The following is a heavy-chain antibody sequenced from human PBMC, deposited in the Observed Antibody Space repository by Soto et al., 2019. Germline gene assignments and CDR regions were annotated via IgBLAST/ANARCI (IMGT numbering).Heavy chain of an antibody. CDR3: ARQGGHGSGSYYNRAAFDI. CDR1: GGSISSYY. V-gene: IGHV4-59*08. Sequence: QVQLQESGPGLVKPSETLSLTCTVSGGSISSYYWSWIRQPPGKGLEWIGYIYYSGSTNYNPSLKSRVTISVDTSKNQFSLKLSSVTAADTAVYYCARQGGHGSGSYYNRAAFDIWGQGTMVTVSS. D-gene: IGHD3-10*01. J-gene: IGHJ3*02. CDR2: IYYSGST.